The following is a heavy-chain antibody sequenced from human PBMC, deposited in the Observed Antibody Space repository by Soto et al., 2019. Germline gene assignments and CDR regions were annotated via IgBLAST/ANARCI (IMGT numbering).Heavy chain of an antibody. J-gene: IGHJ4*02. Sequence: GGSLRLSCAASEFIFSSYAMHWIRQAPGKGLEWVAVISFDGNIIQYADSVKGRFIISRDNSKNTLFLQMNSLTGEDTAVYYCARTFDTITYYFEYWGQGTLVIGSS. V-gene: IGHV3-30-3*01. CDR3: ARTFDTITYYFEY. CDR1: EFIFSSYA. D-gene: IGHD3-9*01. CDR2: ISFDGNII.